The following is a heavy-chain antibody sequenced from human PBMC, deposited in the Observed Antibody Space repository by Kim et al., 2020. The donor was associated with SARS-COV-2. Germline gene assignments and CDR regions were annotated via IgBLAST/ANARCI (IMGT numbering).Heavy chain of an antibody. D-gene: IGHD5-12*01. CDR2: ITRSGTYI. J-gene: IGHJ3*01. Sequence: GGSLRLSCTASRFNFSSSNMNWVRQAPGKGLEWVSYITRSGTYIYYADSVKGRFSISRDNAKNSLYLQMDSLRVEDTALYYCARACDSGYLYDPMDLWGQGTMVAVSS. CDR3: ARACDSGYLYDPMDL. V-gene: IGHV3-21*01. CDR1: RFNFSSSN.